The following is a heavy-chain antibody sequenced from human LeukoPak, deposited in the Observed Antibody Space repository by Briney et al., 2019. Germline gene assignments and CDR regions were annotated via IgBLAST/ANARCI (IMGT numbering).Heavy chain of an antibody. CDR1: GFTLRSYW. Sequence: GGSLRLSCAASGFTLRSYWMSWVRQAPGKGLEWVANIKQDGSEKYYVDSVKGRFTISRDNAKNSLYLQMNSQRAEDTAVYYCARARGPTDYWGQGTLVTVSS. CDR3: ARARGPTDY. V-gene: IGHV3-7*01. CDR2: IKQDGSEK. J-gene: IGHJ4*02.